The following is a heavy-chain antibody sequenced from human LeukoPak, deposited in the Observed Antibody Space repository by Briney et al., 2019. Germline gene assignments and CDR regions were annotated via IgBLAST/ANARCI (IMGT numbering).Heavy chain of an antibody. CDR1: GYSFTSYW. CDR3: ARGGSRSYWIDAFDI. Sequence: GESLKISCKGSGYSFTSYWIGWVRQMPGKGLEWMGIIYPGDSDTRYSPSFQGQVTISADKSISTAYLQWSSLKASDTAMYYCARGGSRSYWIDAFDIWGQGTMVTVSS. CDR2: IYPGDSDT. J-gene: IGHJ3*02. V-gene: IGHV5-51*01. D-gene: IGHD3-10*01.